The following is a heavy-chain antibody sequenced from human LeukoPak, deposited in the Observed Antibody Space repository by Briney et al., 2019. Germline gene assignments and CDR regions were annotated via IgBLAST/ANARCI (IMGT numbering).Heavy chain of an antibody. J-gene: IGHJ4*02. CDR3: ATGQGDSRYYFDS. Sequence: GGSLRLSCAASGLTFSTYWMHWVRQAPGKGLVWVSRIKTDGLDTTYADSVKGRFTISRDNAKNTLFLQMTSLRVDDTAVYYCATGQGDSRYYFDSWGQGTLVTVSS. CDR2: IKTDGLDT. CDR1: GLTFSTYW. V-gene: IGHV3-74*01. D-gene: IGHD1-14*01.